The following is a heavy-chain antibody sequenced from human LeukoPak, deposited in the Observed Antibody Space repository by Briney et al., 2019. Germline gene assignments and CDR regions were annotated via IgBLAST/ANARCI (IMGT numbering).Heavy chain of an antibody. CDR2: INHSGST. CDR1: GGSFSGYC. CDR3: ATLKPAAAGTV. D-gene: IGHD6-13*01. Sequence: SETLSLTCAVYGGSFSGYCWSWIRQPPGKGLEWIGEINHSGSTNYNPSLKSRVTISVDTSKNRFSLKLSSVTAADTAVYYCATLKPAAAGTVWGQGTLVTVSS. J-gene: IGHJ4*02. V-gene: IGHV4-34*01.